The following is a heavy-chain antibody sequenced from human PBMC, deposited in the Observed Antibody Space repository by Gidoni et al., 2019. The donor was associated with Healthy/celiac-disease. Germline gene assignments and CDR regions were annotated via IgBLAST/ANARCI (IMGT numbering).Heavy chain of an antibody. CDR1: GYTFTSYG. Sequence: QVQLVQSGAEVKKPGASVKVSSKASGYTFTSYGISWVRQAPGQGLEWMGWISSYNGNTNNAQKLQGRVTMTTDTSTSTAYMELRSLRSDDTAVYYCARGVPDYGGPYYYGMDVWGQGTTVTVSS. CDR3: ARGVPDYGGPYYYGMDV. J-gene: IGHJ6*02. CDR2: ISSYNGNT. D-gene: IGHD4-17*01. V-gene: IGHV1-18*01.